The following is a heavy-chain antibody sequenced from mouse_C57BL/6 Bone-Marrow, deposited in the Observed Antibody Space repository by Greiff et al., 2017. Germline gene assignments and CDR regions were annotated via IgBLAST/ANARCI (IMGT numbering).Heavy chain of an antibody. V-gene: IGHV1-53*01. J-gene: IGHJ2*01. D-gene: IGHD1-1*01. CDR3: ARGIYRSSYEVYFDY. CDR2: INPSNGGT. Sequence: QVQLQQPGTELVKPGASVKLSCKASGFTFTDYWMYWVKQRPGQGLEWVGNINPSNGGTNYTEKFKSKATLTIDNSSSTAYMQLSSLTSEDSAVYYCARGIYRSSYEVYFDYWGQGTTLTVSS. CDR1: GFTFTDYW.